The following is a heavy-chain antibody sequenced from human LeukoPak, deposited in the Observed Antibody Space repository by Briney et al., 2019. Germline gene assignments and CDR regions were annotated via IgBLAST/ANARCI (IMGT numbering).Heavy chain of an antibody. J-gene: IGHJ4*02. CDR1: GYTFTSHG. V-gene: IGHV1-18*01. D-gene: IGHD3-10*01. CDR3: ARSTLWFGELSSLDY. CDR2: ISAYNGNT. Sequence: ASVKVSCKASGYTFTSHGISWVRQAPGRGLEWMGWISAYNGNTNYAQKLQGRVTMTTDTSTSAAYMELRSLRSDDTAVYYCARSTLWFGELSSLDYWGQGTLVTVSS.